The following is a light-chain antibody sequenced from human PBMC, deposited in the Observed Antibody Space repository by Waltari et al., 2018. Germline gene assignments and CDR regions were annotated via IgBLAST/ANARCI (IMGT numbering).Light chain of an antibody. V-gene: IGLV2-14*03. J-gene: IGLJ3*02. CDR3: NSYTSSTTWV. Sequence: QSALTQPASVSGSPGQSITISCTGTSSDVGGHTPVSWYQQHPGQAPKLLIYDVSKWPSGVSDRFSGSKSGNTASLTISGLQAEDEADYYCNSYTSSTTWVFGGGTRVTVL. CDR2: DVS. CDR1: SSDVGGHTP.